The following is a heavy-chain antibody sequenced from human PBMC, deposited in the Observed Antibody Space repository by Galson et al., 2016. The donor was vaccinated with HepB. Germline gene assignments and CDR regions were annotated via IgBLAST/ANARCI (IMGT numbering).Heavy chain of an antibody. D-gene: IGHD6-13*01. J-gene: IGHJ4*02. V-gene: IGHV3-15*01. CDR2: IKSKTHGGTS. CDR1: GFTFSNAW. CDR3: TTSVAPGIDY. Sequence: SPRLSCAASGFTFSNAWMSWVRQAPGKGLEWVARIKSKTHGGTSDYAAPVKARFTISRDDSKNTVYLQMNSLKTEDIAVYYCTTSVAPGIDYWGQGTPGTVSS.